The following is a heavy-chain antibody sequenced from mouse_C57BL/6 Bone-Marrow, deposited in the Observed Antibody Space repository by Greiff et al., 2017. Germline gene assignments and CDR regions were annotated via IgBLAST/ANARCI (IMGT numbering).Heavy chain of an antibody. J-gene: IGHJ3*01. Sequence: EVQLQESGAELVRPGASVKLSCTASGFNIKDDYMHWVKQRPEQGLEWIGWIDPENGDTEYASKFQGKATITADTASNTAYLQLSSLTSEDTAVYYCTQRGSLAWFAYWGQGTLVTVSA. CDR3: TQRGSLAWFAY. D-gene: IGHD6-1*02. CDR2: IDPENGDT. CDR1: GFNIKDDY. V-gene: IGHV14-4*01.